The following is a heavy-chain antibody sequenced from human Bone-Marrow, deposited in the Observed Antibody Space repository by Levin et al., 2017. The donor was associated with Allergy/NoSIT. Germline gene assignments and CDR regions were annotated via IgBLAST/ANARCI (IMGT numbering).Heavy chain of an antibody. CDR1: GFTFSNYW. CDR2: INVDGRSQEASP. V-gene: IGHV3-74*01. J-gene: IGHJ3*01. Sequence: GGSLRLSCAASGFTFSNYWMHWVRQAQGEGLVWVSRINVDGRSQEASPSYADSVKGRFSISRDNAKNTLYLQMNSLRAEDTAVYYCARDPHGLGDSSDYAPHDAFDLWGQGTVVTVSS. D-gene: IGHD3-22*01. CDR3: ARDPHGLGDSSDYAPHDAFDL.